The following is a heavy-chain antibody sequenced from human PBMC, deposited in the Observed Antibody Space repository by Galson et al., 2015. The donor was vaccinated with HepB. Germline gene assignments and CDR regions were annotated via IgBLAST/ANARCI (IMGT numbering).Heavy chain of an antibody. J-gene: IGHJ4*02. Sequence: SLRLSCAASGFTFSSYSMNWVRQAPGKGLEWVSSITSTSTYMYYADSVKGRFTISRDNAKNSLYLQMNSQRAEDTAVYYCARGPRMAHFDYWGQGSLVTVSS. CDR1: GFTFSSYS. V-gene: IGHV3-21*01. D-gene: IGHD5-24*01. CDR3: ARGPRMAHFDY. CDR2: ITSTSTYM.